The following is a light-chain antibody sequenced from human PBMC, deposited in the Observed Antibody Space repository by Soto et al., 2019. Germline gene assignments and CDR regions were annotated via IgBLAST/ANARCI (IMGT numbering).Light chain of an antibody. CDR2: ENY. CDR1: SSDIGRNY. Sequence: QAVVTQPPSVSAAPGQTVTISCSGSSSDIGRNYVSWYKHLPRTAPKLLIYENYKRPSRIPDRFSVSKSGTSATLGITGLQTGDEADYYCGTWDSSLTTLVFGTGTKLTVL. V-gene: IGLV1-51*02. CDR3: GTWDSSLTTLV. J-gene: IGLJ1*01.